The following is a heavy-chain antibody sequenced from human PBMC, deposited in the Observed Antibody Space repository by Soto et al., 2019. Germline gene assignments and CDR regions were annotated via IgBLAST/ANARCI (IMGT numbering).Heavy chain of an antibody. CDR2: ISGSGDET. V-gene: IGHV3-23*01. CDR3: ARDPRHFDY. CDR1: GFTFSSYS. Sequence: EVQLLESGGGLVQPGGSLRLSCAASGFTFSSYSMSWVRQAPGKGLEWISVISGSGDETYYADSVEGRFTISRDNYKSTLYLHMNSLRADDTAVYYCARDPRHFDYWGQGTLVTVSS. J-gene: IGHJ4*02.